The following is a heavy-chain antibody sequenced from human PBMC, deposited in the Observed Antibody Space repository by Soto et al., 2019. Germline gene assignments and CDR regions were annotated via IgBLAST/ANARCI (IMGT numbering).Heavy chain of an antibody. J-gene: IGHJ3*02. Sequence: GGSLRLSCAASGFTFSSYGMHWVRQAPGKGLEWVSYISSSSSTIYYADSVKGRFTISRDNAKNSLYLQMNSLRAEDTAVYYCARVPYICSSTSCYDGAFDIWGQGTMVTVSS. CDR3: ARVPYICSSTSCYDGAFDI. CDR1: GFTFSSYG. D-gene: IGHD2-2*01. CDR2: ISSSSSTI. V-gene: IGHV3-48*01.